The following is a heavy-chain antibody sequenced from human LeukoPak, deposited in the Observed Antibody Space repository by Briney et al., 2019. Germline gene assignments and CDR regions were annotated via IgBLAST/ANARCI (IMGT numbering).Heavy chain of an antibody. Sequence: PGGSLRLSCAASGFTFSSYAMSWVRQAPGKGLEWVSAISGSGGSTYYADSVKGRFTISRDNSKNTLYLQMNSLRAEDTAVYYCAKDPSSNYDILTADYWGQGTLVTVSS. V-gene: IGHV3-23*01. CDR2: ISGSGGST. CDR3: AKDPSSNYDILTADY. J-gene: IGHJ4*02. CDR1: GFTFSSYA. D-gene: IGHD3-9*01.